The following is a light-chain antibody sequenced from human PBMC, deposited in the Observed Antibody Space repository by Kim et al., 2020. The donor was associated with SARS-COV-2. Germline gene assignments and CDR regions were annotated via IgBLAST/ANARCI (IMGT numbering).Light chain of an antibody. Sequence: VTISCTGSSSNIGAGYDVHWYQQLPGSAPKLLIFSNNNRPSGVPDRFSGSKSGASASLAITGLQAEDEADYYCQSYHSTLSGSLDVFGTGTKVTVL. V-gene: IGLV1-40*01. CDR2: SNN. CDR1: SSNIGAGYD. CDR3: QSYHSTLSGSLDV. J-gene: IGLJ1*01.